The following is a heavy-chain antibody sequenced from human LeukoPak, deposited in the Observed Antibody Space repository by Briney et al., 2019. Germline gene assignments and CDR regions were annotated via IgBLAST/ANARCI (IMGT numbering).Heavy chain of an antibody. J-gene: IGHJ3*02. V-gene: IGHV3-23*01. CDR2: IGGGGVST. CDR1: GFTFSSYA. Sequence: GGSLRLSCAASGFTFSSYAMSWVRQAPGKGLEWVPVIGGGGVSTYYADSVRGRFTISRDDSKNTLYLHMNSLRAEDTAVYYCAKDRRDAFLGDAFDIWGQGTMVTVSS. CDR3: AKDRRDAFLGDAFDI. D-gene: IGHD5-24*01.